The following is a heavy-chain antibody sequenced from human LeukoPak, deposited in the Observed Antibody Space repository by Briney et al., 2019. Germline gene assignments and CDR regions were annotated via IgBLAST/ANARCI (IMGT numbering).Heavy chain of an antibody. Sequence: SETLSLTCAVSGGYISADYWIWIRQPPGTGLEWIGYISYSGNTNYNPSLKSRVTISQDTSKNQFSLRLSSVTAADTAVYYCVRQNLLVATSNPTFDFWGQGTLVTVSS. CDR2: ISYSGNT. J-gene: IGHJ4*02. CDR1: GGYISADY. D-gene: IGHD5-12*01. CDR3: VRQNLLVATSNPTFDF. V-gene: IGHV4-59*08.